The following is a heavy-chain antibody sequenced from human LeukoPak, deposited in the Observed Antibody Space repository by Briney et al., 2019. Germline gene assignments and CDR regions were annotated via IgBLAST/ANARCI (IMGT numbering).Heavy chain of an antibody. J-gene: IGHJ5*02. CDR2: IYHSGNT. Sequence: SETLSLTCTVSGYSISGGYYWGWIRQPPGKGLEWIGTIYHSGNTYYNPSLKSRVTISIDTSKNQFSLKLRSVTATDTAVYYCARDRGYSYRWFDPWGQGTLVTVSS. CDR3: ARDRGYSYRWFDP. D-gene: IGHD5-18*01. CDR1: GYSISGGYY. V-gene: IGHV4-38-2*02.